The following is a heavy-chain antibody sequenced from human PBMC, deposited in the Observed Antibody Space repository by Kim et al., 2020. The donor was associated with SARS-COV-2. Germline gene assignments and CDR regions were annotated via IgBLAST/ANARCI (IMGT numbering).Heavy chain of an antibody. CDR2: IIPIFGTA. V-gene: IGHV1-69*13. Sequence: SVKVSCKASGGTFSSYAISWVRQAPGQGLEWMGGIIPIFGTANYAQKFQGRVTITADESTSTAYMELSSLRSEDTAVYYCARGLGFLEWLPRHDAFDIWGQGTMVTVSS. CDR1: GGTFSSYA. CDR3: ARGLGFLEWLPRHDAFDI. D-gene: IGHD3-3*01. J-gene: IGHJ3*02.